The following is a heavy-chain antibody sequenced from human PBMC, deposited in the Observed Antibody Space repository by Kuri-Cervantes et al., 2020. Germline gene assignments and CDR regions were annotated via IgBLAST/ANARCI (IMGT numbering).Heavy chain of an antibody. CDR3: ARQVVTVYLDAFDI. Sequence: ASVKVSCKASGYTFTNYGISWVRQAPGQGLEWMGWISTDNGNTKYAQKLQGRVTMTTDTSTSTAYMELRSLRSDDTAVYYCARQVVTVYLDAFDIWGQGTMVT. J-gene: IGHJ3*02. CDR2: ISTDNGNT. D-gene: IGHD4-23*01. V-gene: IGHV1-18*01. CDR1: GYTFTNYG.